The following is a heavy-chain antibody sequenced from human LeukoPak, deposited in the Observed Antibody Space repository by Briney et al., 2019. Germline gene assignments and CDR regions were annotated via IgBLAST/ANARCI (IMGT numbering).Heavy chain of an antibody. V-gene: IGHV4-30-2*03. D-gene: IGHD2-21*01. J-gene: IGHJ4*02. CDR1: GGSINSGGHS. CDR2: IYYSGRT. Sequence: SQTLSLTCAVSGGSINSGGHSWSWVRQPPGKGLEWIGYIYYSGRTYYNPSLKSRVTISVDTSKNQFSLKLSSVTAATDTAVYYCASPYLARFDYWGQGIQVTVSS. CDR3: ASPYLARFDY.